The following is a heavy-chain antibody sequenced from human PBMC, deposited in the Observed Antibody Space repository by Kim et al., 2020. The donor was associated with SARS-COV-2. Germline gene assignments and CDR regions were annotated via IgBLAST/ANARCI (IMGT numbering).Heavy chain of an antibody. CDR3: AKDRYCSSTSCYAGGYYYYGMDV. V-gene: IGHV3-9*01. CDR1: GFTFDDYA. CDR2: ISWNSGSI. D-gene: IGHD2-2*01. Sequence: GGSLRLSCAASGFTFDDYAMHWVRQAPGKGLEWVSGISWNSGSIGYADSVKGRFTISRDNAKNSLYLQMNSLRAEDTALYYCAKDRYCSSTSCYAGGYYYYGMDVWGQGTTVTVSS. J-gene: IGHJ6*02.